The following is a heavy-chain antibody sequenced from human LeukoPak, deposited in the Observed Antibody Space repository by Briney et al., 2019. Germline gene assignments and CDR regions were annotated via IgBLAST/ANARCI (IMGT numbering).Heavy chain of an antibody. CDR1: GGSFSGYY. D-gene: IGHD5-18*01. J-gene: IGHJ4*02. CDR3: ARGRRGYSYGYGNFDY. Sequence: SETLSLTCAVYGGSFSGYYWSWIRQPPGKGLEWLGEINHSGSTNYNPSLKSRVTISVDTSKNQFSLKLSSVTAADTAVYYCARGRRGYSYGYGNFDYWGQGTLVTVSS. CDR2: INHSGST. V-gene: IGHV4-34*01.